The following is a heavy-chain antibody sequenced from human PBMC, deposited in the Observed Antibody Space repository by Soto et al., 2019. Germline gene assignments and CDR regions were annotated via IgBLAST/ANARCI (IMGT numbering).Heavy chain of an antibody. Sequence: PGESLKISCKGSGYSLTTYWIGWVRQVPGKGLEWMGIIYPGDSDTIYSPSFQGQVTISADKSTRTAYLQWSSLQASDTAMYYCASSQAVQYSFSAPLVYWGQGTLVTVSS. CDR1: GYSLTTYW. J-gene: IGHJ4*02. CDR2: IYPGDSDT. CDR3: ASSQAVQYSFSAPLVY. V-gene: IGHV5-51*01. D-gene: IGHD1-1*01.